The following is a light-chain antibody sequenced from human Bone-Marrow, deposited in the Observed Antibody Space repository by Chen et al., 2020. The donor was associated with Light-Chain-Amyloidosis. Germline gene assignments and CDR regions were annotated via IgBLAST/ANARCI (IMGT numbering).Light chain of an antibody. Sequence: SYVLTPPSSVSVAPGQTATIACAGNNIGSTSVHWYQQTPGQAPLLVVYDDSDRPSGIPERLSGSNSGNTATLTISRVEAGDEADYYCQVWDRSSDRPVFGGGTKLTVL. CDR2: DDS. CDR1: NIGSTS. CDR3: QVWDRSSDRPV. J-gene: IGLJ3*02. V-gene: IGLV3-21*02.